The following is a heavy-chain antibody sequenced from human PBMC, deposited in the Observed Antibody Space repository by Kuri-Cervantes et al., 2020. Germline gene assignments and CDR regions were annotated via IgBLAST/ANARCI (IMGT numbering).Heavy chain of an antibody. CDR2: VYYTGNT. CDR1: GASISSSNYY. CDR3: ARLRTVTTHHSRYMDV. V-gene: IGHV4-39*01. D-gene: IGHD4-17*01. Sequence: SETLSLTCSVSGASISSSNYYWGWVRQPPGKGLEWIGSVYYTGNTYYSPSLKSPVTISIDTSKNQFSLKLTSVTAADTAVYYCARLRTVTTHHSRYMDVWGKGTTVTVSS. J-gene: IGHJ6*03.